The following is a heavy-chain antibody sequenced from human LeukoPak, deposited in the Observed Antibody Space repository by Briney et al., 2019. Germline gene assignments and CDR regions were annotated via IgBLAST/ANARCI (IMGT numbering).Heavy chain of an antibody. CDR3: ARDLKAKIVVVVAARLYGMDV. Sequence: ASVKVSCKASGYTFTGYYMHWVRQAPGQGLEWMGRINPNSGGTNYAQKFQGRVTMTRDTSTSTVYMELSSLRSEDTAVYYCARDLKAKIVVVVAARLYGMDVWGQGTTVTVSS. J-gene: IGHJ6*02. CDR1: GYTFTGYY. D-gene: IGHD2-15*01. V-gene: IGHV1-2*06. CDR2: INPNSGGT.